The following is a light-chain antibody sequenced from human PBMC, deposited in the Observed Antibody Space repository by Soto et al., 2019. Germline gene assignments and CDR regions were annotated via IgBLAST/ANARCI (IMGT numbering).Light chain of an antibody. CDR2: KVS. Sequence: DVVMTQSPLSLTVTLGQAASILCRSSQSPLYSDGNTYLNWFHQRPGQSPRRLIYKVSNRDSGVPDRFSGSGSGTDFTLQISRVEAEDVGVYYCMQGTHWPWTFGQGTKVEIK. CDR3: MQGTHWPWT. J-gene: IGKJ1*01. CDR1: QSPLYSDGNTY. V-gene: IGKV2-30*01.